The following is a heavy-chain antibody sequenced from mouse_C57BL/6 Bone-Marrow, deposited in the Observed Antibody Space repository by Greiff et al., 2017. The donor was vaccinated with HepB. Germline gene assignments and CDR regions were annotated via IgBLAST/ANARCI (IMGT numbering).Heavy chain of an antibody. CDR1: GYTFTDYY. CDR3: ARGSTGGGAGGGMLGAARIPARMAWFAY. D-gene: IGHD5-1*01. CDR2: INPYNGGT. J-gene: IGHJ3*01. Sequence: VQLQQSGPVLVKPGASVKMSCKASGYTFTDYYMNWVKQSHGKSLEWIGVINPYNGGTSYNQKFKGKATLTVDKSSSTAYMELNSLTSEDAAVYCWARGSTGGGAGGGMLGAARIPARMAWFAYWGQGTLVTVSA. V-gene: IGHV1-19*01.